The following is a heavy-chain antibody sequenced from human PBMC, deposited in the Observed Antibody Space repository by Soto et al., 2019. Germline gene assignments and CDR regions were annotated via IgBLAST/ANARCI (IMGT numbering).Heavy chain of an antibody. J-gene: IGHJ6*02. D-gene: IGHD2-21*01. V-gene: IGHV3-53*02. Sequence: ELQLVETGGGTIQTGGSLRLSCAASGFSISSNYIAWVRQPPGKGLEWVSTTFSGGNTEYAASVKGRCSIYRDNYKNTLYLQMDNLRVEDTAVYYCARKPPSAIQGWAFGMDVWGQGNTVSVSS. CDR3: ARKPPSAIQGWAFGMDV. CDR2: TFSGGNT. CDR1: GFSISSNY.